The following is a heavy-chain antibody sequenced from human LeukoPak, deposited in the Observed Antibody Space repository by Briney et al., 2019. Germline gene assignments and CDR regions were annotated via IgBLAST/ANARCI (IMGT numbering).Heavy chain of an antibody. CDR1: GFTFSSYG. D-gene: IGHD1-26*01. CDR2: ISGSGGST. CDR3: AKDFARSFIVGYFDY. V-gene: IGHV3-23*01. Sequence: GGSLRLSCAASGFTFSSYGMSWVRQAPGKGLEWVSAISGSGGSTYYADSVKGRLTISRDNSKNTLYLQMNSLRAEDTAVYYCAKDFARSFIVGYFDYWGQGTLVTVSS. J-gene: IGHJ4*02.